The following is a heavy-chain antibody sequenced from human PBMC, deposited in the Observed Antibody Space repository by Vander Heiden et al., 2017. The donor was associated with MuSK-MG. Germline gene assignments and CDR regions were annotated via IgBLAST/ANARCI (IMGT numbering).Heavy chain of an antibody. CDR3: ARDMGGMTTVTTSLDY. D-gene: IGHD4-17*01. Sequence: EVHLVESGGGLVKSGESLRLSCVGSGFSFSTYSMNWVRQAPGTGLEWVASISSTGLYIDYADSVKGRFTIPRDNAKNSLFLQMNSLRADDAAVYYCARDMGGMTTVTTSLDYWGQGALVTVSS. J-gene: IGHJ4*02. CDR2: ISSTGLYI. CDR1: GFSFSTYS. V-gene: IGHV3-21*06.